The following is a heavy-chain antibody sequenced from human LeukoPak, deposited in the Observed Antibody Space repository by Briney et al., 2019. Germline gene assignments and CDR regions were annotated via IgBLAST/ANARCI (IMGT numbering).Heavy chain of an antibody. CDR1: GFTFSRYD. CDR3: AGVDAGMPDAFDI. D-gene: IGHD5-18*01. J-gene: IGHJ3*02. V-gene: IGHV3-30*04. CDR2: ISYDGSNK. Sequence: PGGSLRLSCAASGFTFSRYDMHWVRQAPGKGLEWVTAISYDGSNKYYADSVKGRFTISRDNSKNTLYVQMNSLRAEDTAVYYCAGVDAGMPDAFDIWGQGTTVTVSS.